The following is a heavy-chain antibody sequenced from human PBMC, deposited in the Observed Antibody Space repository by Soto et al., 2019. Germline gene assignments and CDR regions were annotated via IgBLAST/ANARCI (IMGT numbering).Heavy chain of an antibody. Sequence: QVQLVESGGGVVQPGRSLRLSCAASGFTFSSYAMHWVRQAPGKGLEWVAVISYDGSNKYYADYVKGRFTISRDNSKNTLYLQMNSLRAEDTAVYYCARAHSSYYFDYWGQGTLVTVSS. CDR2: ISYDGSNK. CDR3: ARAHSSYYFDY. J-gene: IGHJ4*02. CDR1: GFTFSSYA. V-gene: IGHV3-30-3*01. D-gene: IGHD3-22*01.